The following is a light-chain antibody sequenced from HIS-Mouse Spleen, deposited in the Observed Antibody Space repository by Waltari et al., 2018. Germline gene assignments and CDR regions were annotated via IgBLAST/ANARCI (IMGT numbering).Light chain of an antibody. CDR3: SSYTSSSTYV. V-gene: IGLV2-14*02. CDR1: SSDVGSYNI. Sequence: QSALTQPASVSGSPGQSITISCTGTSSDVGSYNIVSWYQQHPGKAPKLMIYEVSNRPSGVSNRFSGSKSGNTASLTISGLQAEDEADYYCSSYTSSSTYVFGTGTKVTVL. J-gene: IGLJ1*01. CDR2: EVS.